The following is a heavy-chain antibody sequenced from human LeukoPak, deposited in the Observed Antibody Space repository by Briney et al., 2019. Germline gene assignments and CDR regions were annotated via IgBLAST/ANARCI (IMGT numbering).Heavy chain of an antibody. Sequence: QAGGSLRLSCAASGFTVSSNYMSWVRQAPGKGLEWVSVIYSGGSTYYADSVKGRFTISRDNSKNTLYLQMNSLRAEDTAVYYCARDLRSIPTEYYMDVWGKGTTVTVSS. CDR2: IYSGGST. J-gene: IGHJ6*03. V-gene: IGHV3-53*01. D-gene: IGHD1-14*01. CDR3: ARDLRSIPTEYYMDV. CDR1: GFTVSSNY.